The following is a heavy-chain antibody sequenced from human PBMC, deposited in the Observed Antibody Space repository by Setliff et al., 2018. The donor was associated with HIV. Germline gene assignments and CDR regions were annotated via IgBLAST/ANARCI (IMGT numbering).Heavy chain of an antibody. J-gene: IGHJ4*02. CDR1: GYRFTNYW. CDR3: ATSPLGYCSGGSCYQYFDY. CDR2: IYPGDSDT. Sequence: GESLKISCKGSGYRFTNYWIGWVRQMPGKGLEWMGVIYPGDSDTRYSPSFQGQVTISADKSISTAYMQWSSLKASDTTMYYCATSPLGYCSGGSCYQYFDYWGPGILVTVSS. D-gene: IGHD2-15*01. V-gene: IGHV5-51*01.